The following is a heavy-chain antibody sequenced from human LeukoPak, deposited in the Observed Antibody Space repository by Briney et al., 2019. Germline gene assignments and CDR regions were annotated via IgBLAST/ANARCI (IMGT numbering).Heavy chain of an antibody. CDR2: ISPSGDIT. CDR3: VRDRNTGAAGYYFDY. CDR1: GFTFSTYT. V-gene: IGHV3-23*01. D-gene: IGHD6-13*01. J-gene: IGHJ4*02. Sequence: GGSLRLSCAASGFTFSTYTMSWVRQRPGKGLEWVSTISPSGDITQYADSVKGRFTISRDNSKNTLYLQMNSLRAEDTAVYYCVRDRNTGAAGYYFDYWGQGTLVTVSS.